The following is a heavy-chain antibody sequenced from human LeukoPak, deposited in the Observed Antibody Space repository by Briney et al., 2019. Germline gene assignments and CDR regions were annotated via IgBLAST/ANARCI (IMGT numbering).Heavy chain of an antibody. D-gene: IGHD6-19*01. J-gene: IGHJ3*02. CDR3: ARVRSVWSGDAFDI. CDR1: GYTFTSYA. Sequence: GASVKVSCKASGYTFTSYAMNWVRQAPGQGLEWMGWINTNTGNPTYAQGFTGRFVFSLDTSVSTAYLQISSLKAGDTALYYCARVRSVWSGDAFDIWGQGTMVTVSS. V-gene: IGHV7-4-1*02. CDR2: INTNTGNP.